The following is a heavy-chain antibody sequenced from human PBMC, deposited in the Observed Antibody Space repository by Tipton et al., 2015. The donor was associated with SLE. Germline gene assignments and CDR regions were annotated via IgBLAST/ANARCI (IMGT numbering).Heavy chain of an antibody. Sequence: RSLRLSCAASGFTFSSYWMSWVRQAPGKGLEWLAFIWFDGSNTNYADSVKGRFTISRDNSKDTLYLQMDGLRVEDTAVYYCARDLGLLRLLEWSPDYWGQGTLVTVSS. V-gene: IGHV3-33*08. J-gene: IGHJ4*02. CDR3: ARDLGLLRLLEWSPDY. D-gene: IGHD3-3*01. CDR1: GFTFSSYW. CDR2: IWFDGSNT.